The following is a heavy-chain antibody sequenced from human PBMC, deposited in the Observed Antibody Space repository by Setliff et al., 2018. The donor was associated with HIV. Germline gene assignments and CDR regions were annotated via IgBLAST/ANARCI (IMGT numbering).Heavy chain of an antibody. CDR3: ATADNFGSGTFLPFDCFDI. CDR1: AGSISSHY. V-gene: IGHV4-59*11. J-gene: IGHJ3*02. D-gene: IGHD3-10*01. CDR2: IYNSRST. Sequence: PSETLSLTCTVSAGSISSHYWSWIRQPPGKGLEWIGYIYNSRSTNYHPSLKSRLTISLDRSQNQFSLDLSSVTAADTAVYYCATADNFGSGTFLPFDCFDIWGQGTMVTVSS.